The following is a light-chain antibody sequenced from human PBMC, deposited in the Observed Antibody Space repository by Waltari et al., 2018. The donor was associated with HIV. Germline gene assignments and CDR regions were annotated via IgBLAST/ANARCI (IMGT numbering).Light chain of an antibody. Sequence: QSVLPQPPSASGTPGQRVTISCSGSRSNIGSNDVNWYQQVPGTATKFLMYSNNKRPSGVPDRFSGSKSGTSASLAISGLQSDDEADYYCAAWDESLNAWVFGGGTRLTVL. CDR2: SNN. CDR3: AAWDESLNAWV. V-gene: IGLV1-44*01. CDR1: RSNIGSND. J-gene: IGLJ3*02.